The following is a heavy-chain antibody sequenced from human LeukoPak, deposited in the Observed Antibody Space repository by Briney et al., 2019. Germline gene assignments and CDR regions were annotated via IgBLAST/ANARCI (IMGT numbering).Heavy chain of an antibody. CDR1: GFTLSNYG. D-gene: IGHD3-10*01. V-gene: IGHV3-23*01. CDR2: LSGSGGGK. J-gene: IGHJ4*02. Sequence: PAGSLTLSCSVSGFTLSNYGLSRRRQAPGEGRKWGAGLSGSGGGKNYADSVQGRFTISRDNPKNTMYLQMTRLRAEDTAVYFCAKRGVVIRVFLVGFHKEAYYFDSWGQGALVTVSS. CDR3: AKRGVVIRVFLVGFHKEAYYFDS.